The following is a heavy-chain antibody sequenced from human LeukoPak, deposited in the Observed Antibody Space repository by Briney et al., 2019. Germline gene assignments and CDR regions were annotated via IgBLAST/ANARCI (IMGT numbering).Heavy chain of an antibody. CDR1: GFTFTDYT. CDR3: ARGSFGVVTY. Sequence: PGGSLRLSCAASGFTFTDYTMHWVRQAPGKGLEWVSGISWNSGSIGYADSVKGRFTISRDNAKTSLYLQMNSLRAEDTAMYYCARGSFGVVTYWGQGTLVTVSS. J-gene: IGHJ4*02. V-gene: IGHV3-9*01. CDR2: ISWNSGSI. D-gene: IGHD3-3*01.